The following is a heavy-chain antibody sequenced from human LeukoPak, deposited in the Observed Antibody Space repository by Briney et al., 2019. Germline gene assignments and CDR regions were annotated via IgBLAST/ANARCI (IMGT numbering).Heavy chain of an antibody. Sequence: ASVKVSCKASGYTFTGYYMHWVRQAPGQGLEWMGWINPNSGGTNYAQKFQGRVTMTRDTPISTAYMELSRLRSDDTAVYYCARVVSLIVVVPAAFALDPWGQGTLVTVSS. CDR3: ARVVSLIVVVPAAFALDP. J-gene: IGHJ5*02. CDR2: INPNSGGT. D-gene: IGHD2-2*01. V-gene: IGHV1-2*02. CDR1: GYTFTGYY.